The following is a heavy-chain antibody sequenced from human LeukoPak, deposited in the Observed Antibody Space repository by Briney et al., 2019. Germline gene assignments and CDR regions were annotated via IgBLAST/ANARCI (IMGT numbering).Heavy chain of an antibody. Sequence: SETLSLTCTVSGGSVSSNTYYWNWIRKSPGRGLEWVGFVYYSGRTNYNPSLKSRVTVSIDTSKNQVSLKLRSVTAADTAMYFCVREASTSYYDSSGYYRQTETFDVWGQGTMVTVSS. V-gene: IGHV4-61*01. CDR1: GGSVSSNTYY. CDR3: VREASTSYYDSSGYYRQTETFDV. J-gene: IGHJ3*01. D-gene: IGHD3-22*01. CDR2: VYYSGRT.